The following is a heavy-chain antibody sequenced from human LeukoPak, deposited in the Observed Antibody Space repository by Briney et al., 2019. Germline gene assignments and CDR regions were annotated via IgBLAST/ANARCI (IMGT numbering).Heavy chain of an antibody. CDR1: GFTFSDYY. J-gene: IGHJ4*02. V-gene: IGHV3-11*06. CDR3: ARKGRSWFNDFDY. CDR2: ISGGSSNT. D-gene: IGHD6-13*01. Sequence: PGGAPRLSCAASGFTFSDYYMSWIRPAPGKGLEWVSYISGGSSNTNYADSVRGRFTASRDNARNSLYLQMNSLRAEDTAVYYCARKGRSWFNDFDYWGQGTPVTVSS.